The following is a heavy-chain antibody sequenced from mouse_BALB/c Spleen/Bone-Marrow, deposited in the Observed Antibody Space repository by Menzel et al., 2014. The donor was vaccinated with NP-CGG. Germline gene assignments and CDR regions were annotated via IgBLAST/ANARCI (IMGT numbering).Heavy chain of an antibody. CDR2: IRNKANGYTT. Sequence: EVKLVESGGGSVQPGGSLRLSCATSGFTFTDYYMSWVRPPPGKALEWLGFIRNKANGYTTEYSASVKGRFTISRDNSQRILYLQTNTLRAEDSATYYCARDENVGIYWYFDVWGAGTTVIVSS. D-gene: IGHD3-3*01. V-gene: IGHV7-3*02. J-gene: IGHJ1*01. CDR3: ARDENVGIYWYFDV. CDR1: GFTFTDYY.